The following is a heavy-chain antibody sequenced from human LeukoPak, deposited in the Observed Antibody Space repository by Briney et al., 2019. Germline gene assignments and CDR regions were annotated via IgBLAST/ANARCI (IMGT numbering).Heavy chain of an antibody. CDR3: TTGGRYFDWTNYYYYYMDV. CDR1: GFTFSSYS. V-gene: IGHV3-21*03. J-gene: IGHJ6*03. Sequence: GGSLRLSCAASGFTFSSYSMNWVRQAPGKGLEWVSSINSNGNYIFYADSVKGRFTISRDNAKNSLYLQMNSLKTEDTAVYYCTTGGRYFDWTNYYYYYMDVWGKGTTVTVSS. CDR2: INSNGNYI. D-gene: IGHD3-9*01.